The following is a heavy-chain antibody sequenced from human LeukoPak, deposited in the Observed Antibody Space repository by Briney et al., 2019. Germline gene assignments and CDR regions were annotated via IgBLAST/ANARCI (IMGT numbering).Heavy chain of an antibody. CDR3: TSPLNYDAFDI. CDR1: GFTFSGSA. CDR2: IRSKANSYAT. Sequence: GGSLRLSCAASGFTFSGSAMHWVRQASGKGLEWVGRIRSKANSYATAYAASVKGRFTISRDDSKNTAYLQMNSLKTEDTAVYYCTSPLNYDAFDIWGQGTMVTVSS. V-gene: IGHV3-73*01. D-gene: IGHD1-7*01. J-gene: IGHJ3*02.